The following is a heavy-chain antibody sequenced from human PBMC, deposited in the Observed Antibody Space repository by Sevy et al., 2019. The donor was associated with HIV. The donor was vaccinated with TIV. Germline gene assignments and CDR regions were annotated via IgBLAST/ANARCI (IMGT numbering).Heavy chain of an antibody. D-gene: IGHD3-22*01. CDR1: GFTFRNYG. V-gene: IGHV3-33*08. CDR2: IGYDGSDK. J-gene: IGHJ6*02. CDR3: ARVSSIYYDRGYYYAMDV. Sequence: GGSLRLSCIASGFTFRNYGIHWVRQAPGKGLDWVAVIGYDGSDKYYADSVKGRFTISRDNAKNSLYLQMNSLRAEDSAVYFCARVSSIYYDRGYYYAMDVWGQGTTVTVSS.